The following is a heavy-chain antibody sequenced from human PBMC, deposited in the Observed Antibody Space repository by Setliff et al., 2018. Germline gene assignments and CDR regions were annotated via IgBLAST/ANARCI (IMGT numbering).Heavy chain of an antibody. CDR2: IHETGKT. J-gene: IGHJ4*02. D-gene: IGHD3-10*01. Sequence: SETLSLTCSVSSGSIGSHYWSWIRQPPGRGLEWIAYIHETGKTNSNPSLKSRVTISLDTTRNQFSLKLTSVTAADTAMYYCARHTPNGAVGDFDFWGRGTLVTVSS. CDR3: ARHTPNGAVGDFDF. V-gene: IGHV4-59*08. CDR1: SGSIGSHY.